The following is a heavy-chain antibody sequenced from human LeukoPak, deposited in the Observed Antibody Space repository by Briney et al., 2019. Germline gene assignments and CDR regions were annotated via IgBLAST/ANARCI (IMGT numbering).Heavy chain of an antibody. CDR1: GYTFTSYG. Sequence: GASVKVSCKASGYTFTSYGISWVRQAPGQGLEWMGWISGYNGNTNYAQKLQGRVTMTTDTSTSTAYMELTNLRSEDTAVYFCATLTYLLPMYYFDFWGQGTLVTVSS. CDR3: ATLTYLLPMYYFDF. D-gene: IGHD2-8*01. CDR2: ISGYNGNT. J-gene: IGHJ4*02. V-gene: IGHV1-18*01.